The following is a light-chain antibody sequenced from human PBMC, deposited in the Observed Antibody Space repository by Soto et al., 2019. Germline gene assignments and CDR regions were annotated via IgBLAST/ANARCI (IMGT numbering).Light chain of an antibody. CDR1: QRVSTY. J-gene: IGKJ5*01. CDR3: QQRSNWPPVT. CDR2: DAS. Sequence: VLTQSPATLSLSPGERATLSCRASQRVSTYLAWHQQKPGQAPRLLIYDASNRATGIPARFSGSGSGTDFTLTISSLEPEDFAVYYCQQRSNWPPVTFGQGTRLEIK. V-gene: IGKV3-11*01.